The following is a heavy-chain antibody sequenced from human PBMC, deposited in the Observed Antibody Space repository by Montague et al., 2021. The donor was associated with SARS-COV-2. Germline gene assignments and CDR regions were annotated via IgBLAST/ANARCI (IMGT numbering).Heavy chain of an antibody. V-gene: IGHV4-59*01. J-gene: IGHJ5*02. CDR2: IYYRGST. Sequence: SETLSLTCTVSGGSISSNYWSWIRQPPGKGLEWIGYIYYRGSTNYNPSLKSRVTIAVDTSKNQFSLKVSSVTAADTAVYYCARGRQYNWFDPWGQGKLVTVSS. CDR3: ARGRQYNWFDP. CDR1: GGSISSNY. D-gene: IGHD6-19*01.